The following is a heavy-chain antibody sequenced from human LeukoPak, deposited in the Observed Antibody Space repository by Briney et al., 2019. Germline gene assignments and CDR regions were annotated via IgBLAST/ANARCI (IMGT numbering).Heavy chain of an antibody. V-gene: IGHV4-39*01. J-gene: IGHJ4*02. CDR2: FFSTGRT. Sequence: PSETLSLTCNVSGGSVSSSNHHWAWIRQSPGMGLEWVGTFFSTGRTSQNPDPSLKGRVTLSVDTSRNQFSLQLRSLSAADTAIIYCASNPGSSTSWYHFDNWGQGTLVTVSS. D-gene: IGHD6-13*01. CDR3: ASNPGSSTSWYHFDN. CDR1: GGSVSSSNHH.